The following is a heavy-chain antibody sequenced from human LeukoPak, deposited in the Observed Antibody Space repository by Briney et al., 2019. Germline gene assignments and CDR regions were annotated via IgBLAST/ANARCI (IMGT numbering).Heavy chain of an antibody. CDR2: ISSSSYI. D-gene: IGHD3-16*02. Sequence: GGSLRLSCAASGFTFSSYAMSWVRQAPGKGLEWVSSISSSSYIYYADSVKGRFTISRDNAKNSLYLQMNSLRAEDTAVYYCAKSRGLKLGGLSDYWGQGTLVTVSS. V-gene: IGHV3-21*01. CDR3: AKSRGLKLGGLSDY. CDR1: GFTFSSYA. J-gene: IGHJ4*02.